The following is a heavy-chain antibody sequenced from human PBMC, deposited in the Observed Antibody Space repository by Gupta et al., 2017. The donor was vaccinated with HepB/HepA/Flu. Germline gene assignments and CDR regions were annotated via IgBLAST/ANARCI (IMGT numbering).Heavy chain of an antibody. V-gene: IGHV3-30-3*01. J-gene: IGHJ6*02. CDR3: AREIFDGDYRYYYGMDV. D-gene: IGHD4-17*01. CDR1: GFPFSRYA. Sequence: QVQLVESGGGVVQPGRSLRLSCAASGFPFSRYAVHWVRQAPGKRLEWVAFISYDGNNKYYADSVKGRFTISRDNSKNTLYLQMNSLRGEDTAIYYCAREIFDGDYRYYYGMDVWGQGTTVTVSS. CDR2: ISYDGNNK.